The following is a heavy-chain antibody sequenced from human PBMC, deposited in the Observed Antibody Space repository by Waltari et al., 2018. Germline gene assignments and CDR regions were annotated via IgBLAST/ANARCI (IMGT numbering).Heavy chain of an antibody. CDR3: ARVGPYSTSYYFDT. CDR1: GFTLRSYN. Sequence: DVQLVESGGGLMQPGGSLRLSCAVSGFTLRSYNMNWVRQAPGKGLEWVSYISSGSDTIYYADSVKGRFTISRDNAQNSLYLEMNSLRGEDTAVFYCARVGPYSTSYYFDTWGQGTLVTVSS. V-gene: IGHV3-48*01. J-gene: IGHJ5*01. D-gene: IGHD6-13*01. CDR2: ISSGSDTI.